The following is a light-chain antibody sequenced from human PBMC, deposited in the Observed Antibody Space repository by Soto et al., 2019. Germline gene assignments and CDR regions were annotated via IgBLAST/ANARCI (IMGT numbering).Light chain of an antibody. Sequence: ALTHPASVSWSPGQSITISCTGTSSDVGSYNLVSWYQQHPGKAPKLMIYEGSKRPSGVSNRFSGSKSGNTASLTISGLQAEDEADYYCCSYAGSSTVFGGGTKVTVL. V-gene: IGLV2-23*01. J-gene: IGLJ2*01. CDR1: SSDVGSYNL. CDR3: CSYAGSSTV. CDR2: EGS.